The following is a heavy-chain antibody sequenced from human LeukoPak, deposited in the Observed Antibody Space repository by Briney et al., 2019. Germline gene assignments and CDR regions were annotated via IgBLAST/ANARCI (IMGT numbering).Heavy chain of an antibody. Sequence: PGRSLRLSCAASGFTFSSYALHWVRQAPGKGLEWVSAISGSGGSTYYADSVKGRFTISRDNSKNTLYLQMNSLRAEDTAVYYCAKDKTYYYDSSGYFPSWGQGTLVTVSS. CDR1: GFTFSSYA. D-gene: IGHD3-22*01. V-gene: IGHV3-23*01. CDR2: ISGSGGST. J-gene: IGHJ5*02. CDR3: AKDKTYYYDSSGYFPS.